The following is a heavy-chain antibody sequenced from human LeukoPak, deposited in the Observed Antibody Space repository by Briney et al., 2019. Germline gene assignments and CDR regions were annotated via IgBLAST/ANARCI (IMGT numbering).Heavy chain of an antibody. D-gene: IGHD6-25*01. CDR1: GGTFSSYD. Sequence: ASVKVSCKASGGTFSSYDISWVRQAPGQGLEWMGGIIPIFGTENYAQKFQGGLTITANESTSTAYQELSSLRSEDTAVYYCARELGYYFDYWGQGTLVTVSS. CDR3: ARELGYYFDY. J-gene: IGHJ4*02. V-gene: IGHV1-69*01. CDR2: IIPIFGTE.